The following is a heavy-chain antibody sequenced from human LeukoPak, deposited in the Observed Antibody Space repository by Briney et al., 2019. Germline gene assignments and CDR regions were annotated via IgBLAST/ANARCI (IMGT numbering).Heavy chain of an antibody. CDR3: ARGTRASFFDI. CDR2: ISAYNGNT. J-gene: IGHJ3*02. V-gene: IGHV1-18*01. Sequence: ASVKVSCKPSGYALTSYGTSWVRQAPGQGLEWMGWISAYNGNTNYAQKFQGRVAMTTDRSRTTAFIEVTSLTYDDTAVYYCARGTRASFFDIWGQGTMVTVSS. CDR1: GYALTSYG.